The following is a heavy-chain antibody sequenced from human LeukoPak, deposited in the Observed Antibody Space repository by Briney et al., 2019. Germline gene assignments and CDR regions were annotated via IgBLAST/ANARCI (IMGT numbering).Heavy chain of an antibody. CDR2: ISAYNGNT. CDR3: ARDGRLIVVVPAAMDY. V-gene: IGHV1-18*01. Sequence: ASVKVSCKASGYTFTSYDINWVRQATGQGLEWMGWISAYNGNTNYAQKLQGRVTMTTDTSTSTAYMELRSLRSDDTAVYYCARDGRLIVVVPAAMDYWGQGTLVTVSS. J-gene: IGHJ4*02. CDR1: GYTFTSYD. D-gene: IGHD2-2*01.